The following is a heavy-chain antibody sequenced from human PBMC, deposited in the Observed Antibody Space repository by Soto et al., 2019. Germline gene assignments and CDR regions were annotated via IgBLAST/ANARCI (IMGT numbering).Heavy chain of an antibody. Sequence: QLRQSGPGLVKPPETLSLTCSVSGASITSGDYYWGWIRQPPGQGLEWIGSIFSDGSPYYNPSLQSRVTFSIDTSRNEFSLKLNSATAADTAVYYCVRTVGSSWFFDLWGRGTLITVSS. CDR1: GASITSGDYY. J-gene: IGHJ2*01. D-gene: IGHD3-10*01. CDR3: VRTVGSSWFFDL. CDR2: IFSDGSP. V-gene: IGHV4-39*01.